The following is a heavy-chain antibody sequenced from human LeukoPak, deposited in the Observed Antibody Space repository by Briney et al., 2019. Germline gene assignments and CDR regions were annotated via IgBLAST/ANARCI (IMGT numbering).Heavy chain of an antibody. V-gene: IGHV1-69*06. Sequence: SVKVSCKASGGTFSSYAVSWVRQAPGQGLEWMGGIIPIFGTANYAQKFQGRVTITADKSTSTAYMELSSLRSEDTAVYYCAREVSSAVAAYYDYWGQGTLVTVSS. CDR2: IIPIFGTA. D-gene: IGHD2-15*01. CDR1: GGTFSSYA. CDR3: AREVSSAVAAYYDY. J-gene: IGHJ4*02.